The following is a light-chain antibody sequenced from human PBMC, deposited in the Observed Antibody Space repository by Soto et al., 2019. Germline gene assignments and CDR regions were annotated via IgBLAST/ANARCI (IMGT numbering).Light chain of an antibody. CDR1: RSVNDK. Sequence: EVLMTQSPATLSVSPGERATLSCRASRSVNDKLAWYQQKPGQAPRLLIYGASTRAPGIPASFSGSGSGTDLTLTISSLQSEDFAVYYCQQYNYWPQTFGQGTKVDIK. J-gene: IGKJ1*01. CDR2: GAS. V-gene: IGKV3-15*01. CDR3: QQYNYWPQT.